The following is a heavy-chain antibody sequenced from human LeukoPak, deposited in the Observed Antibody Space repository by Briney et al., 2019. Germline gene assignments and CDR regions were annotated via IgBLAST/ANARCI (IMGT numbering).Heavy chain of an antibody. CDR2: INSDGRST. D-gene: IGHD2-2*01. V-gene: IGHV3-74*01. CDR1: GFTFSSYC. J-gene: IGHJ4*02. CDR3: ARDWEDIVVVPAATGGPIQPSGHY. Sequence: GGSLRLSCAASGFTFSSYCMHWVRQSPGKWLVWVSGINSDGRSTSYADSVKGRFTISRDNAKNPLYLQMNSPRAENTAVYHCARDWEDIVVVPAATGGPIQPSGHYCGQGTLVTVSS.